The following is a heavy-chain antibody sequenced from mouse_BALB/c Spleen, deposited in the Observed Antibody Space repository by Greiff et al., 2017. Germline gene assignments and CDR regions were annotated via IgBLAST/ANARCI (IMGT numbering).Heavy chain of an antibody. Sequence: VQLKQSGAELVKPGASVKLSCTASGFNIKDTYMHWVKQRPEQGLEWIGRIDPANGNTKYDPKFQGKATKTADTSSNTAYLQLSSLTSEDTAVYDCAPYRYDYYAMDYWGQGTSVTVSS. CDR2: IDPANGNT. J-gene: IGHJ4*01. D-gene: IGHD2-14*01. CDR1: GFNIKDTY. CDR3: APYRYDYYAMDY. V-gene: IGHV14-3*02.